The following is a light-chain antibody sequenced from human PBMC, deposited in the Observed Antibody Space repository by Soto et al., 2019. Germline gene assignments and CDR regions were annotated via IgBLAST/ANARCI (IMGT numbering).Light chain of an antibody. V-gene: IGKV1-5*01. CDR1: QSISMW. Sequence: SPSTLTAYEGARVTITCRASQSISMWLSWYQQKPGKAPKLLIYDAATLQSGVPSRFSGSGSGTEFTLTSSIQQPDDVATYYYQHNNCYSKAFGQGTKVDIK. J-gene: IGKJ1*01. CDR2: DAA. CDR3: QHNNCYSKA.